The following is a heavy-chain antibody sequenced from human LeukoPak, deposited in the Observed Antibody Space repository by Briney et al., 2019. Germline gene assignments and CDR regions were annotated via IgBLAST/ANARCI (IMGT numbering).Heavy chain of an antibody. CDR3: ARGRMKYYGSGSSGNYYYYMDV. CDR2: IIPIFGTA. Sequence: ASVKVSCKASGGTFSSYAISWVRQAPGQGLEWMGGIIPIFGTANYAQKFQGRVTMTRNTSISTAYMELSSLRSEDTAVYYCARGRMKYYGSGSSGNYYYYMDVWGKGTTVTISS. V-gene: IGHV1-69*05. D-gene: IGHD3-10*01. J-gene: IGHJ6*03. CDR1: GGTFSSYA.